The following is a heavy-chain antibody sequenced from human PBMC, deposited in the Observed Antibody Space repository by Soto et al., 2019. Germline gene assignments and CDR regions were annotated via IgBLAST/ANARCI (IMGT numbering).Heavy chain of an antibody. V-gene: IGHV3-21*01. CDR1: GFTFSNYS. CDR3: AIVVYGADGMDV. D-gene: IGHD3-10*01. CDR2: ISSSSSYI. Sequence: EVQLVESGGGLVKPGGSLRLSCAASGFTFSNYSMNWVRQAPRKGLEWVSSISSSSSYIYYADSLKGRFTISRDNAKNSLFLQMNSLRAEDTAVYYCAIVVYGADGMDVWGQGTTVTVSS. J-gene: IGHJ6*02.